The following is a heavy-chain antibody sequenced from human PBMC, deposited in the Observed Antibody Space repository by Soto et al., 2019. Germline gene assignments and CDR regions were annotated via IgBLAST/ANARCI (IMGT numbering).Heavy chain of an antibody. CDR3: ARRTYYYGSGSYYFDY. CDR1: GGSISSSNW. D-gene: IGHD3-10*01. J-gene: IGHJ4*02. V-gene: IGHV4-4*02. Sequence: SETLSLTCAVSGGSISSSNWWSLVRQPPGKGLEWIGEIYHSGNTNYNPSLKSRVTISVDKSKNQFSLKLSSVTAADTAVYYCARRTYYYGSGSYYFDYWGQGTLVTVSS. CDR2: IYHSGNT.